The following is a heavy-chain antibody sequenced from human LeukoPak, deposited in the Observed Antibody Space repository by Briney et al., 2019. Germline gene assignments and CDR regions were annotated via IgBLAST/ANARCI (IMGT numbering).Heavy chain of an antibody. V-gene: IGHV3-30*02. CDR3: AKTRQYSGYKYYFDY. Sequence: GGSLRLSCAASGFTFSSYGMHWVRQAPGKGLEWVAFIRYDGSNKYYADSVKGRFTISRDNSKNTLYLQMNSLRAEDTAVYYCAKTRQYSGYKYYFDYWGQGTLVTVSS. D-gene: IGHD5-12*01. CDR1: GFTFSSYG. CDR2: IRYDGSNK. J-gene: IGHJ4*02.